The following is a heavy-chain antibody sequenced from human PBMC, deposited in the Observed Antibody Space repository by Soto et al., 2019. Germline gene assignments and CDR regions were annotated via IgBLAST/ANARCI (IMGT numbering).Heavy chain of an antibody. CDR1: GFTFTDHY. CDR3: ARLMGTSFDF. CDR2: ARNKVNSYII. Sequence: GGSLRLSCAASGFTFTDHYMDWVRQAPGKGLEWVGRARNKVNSYIIAYAASVKGRFIISRDDSKNSLYLQMNSLKTEDTAVYFCARLMGTSFDFWGQGTLVTVSS. D-gene: IGHD2-8*01. V-gene: IGHV3-72*01. J-gene: IGHJ4*02.